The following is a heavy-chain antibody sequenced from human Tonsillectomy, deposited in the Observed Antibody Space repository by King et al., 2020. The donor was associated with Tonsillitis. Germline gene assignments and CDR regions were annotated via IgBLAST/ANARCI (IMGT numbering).Heavy chain of an antibody. CDR3: GGAYYFGSGTYRIYYGLYV. CDR1: GFTFSDYY. Sequence: VQLVESGGGLVKPGGSLRLSCAASGFTFSDYYMSWIRQAPGKGLEWVSYISGSGSTIYYADSVKGRFTISRDNAKNSLYLQMNSLRAEDTAVYYCGGAYYFGSGTYRIYYGLYVWGQGTTVTVAS. D-gene: IGHD3-10*01. J-gene: IGHJ6*02. CDR2: ISGSGSTI. V-gene: IGHV3-11*01.